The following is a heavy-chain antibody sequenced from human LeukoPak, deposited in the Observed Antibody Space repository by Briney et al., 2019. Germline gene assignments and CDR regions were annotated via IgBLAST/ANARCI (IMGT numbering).Heavy chain of an antibody. CDR2: IYYSGST. V-gene: IGHV4-39*01. CDR3: ARHASWTGDYFDY. Sequence: SQTLSLTCTVSGGSISSSSYYWGWIRQPPGKGLEWIGSIYYSGSTYYNPSLKSRVTISVDTSKNQFSLKLSSVTAADTAVYYCARHASWTGDYFDYWGQGTLVTVSS. CDR1: GGSISSSSYY. J-gene: IGHJ4*02. D-gene: IGHD6-13*01.